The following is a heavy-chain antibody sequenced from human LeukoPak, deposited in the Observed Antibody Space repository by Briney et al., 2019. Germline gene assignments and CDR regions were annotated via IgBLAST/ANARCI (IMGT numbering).Heavy chain of an antibody. CDR1: GFTFSSYG. CDR2: IRYDGSNK. Sequence: PGGSLRLSCAASGFTFSSYGMHWVRQAPGKGLEWVAFIRYDGSNKYYADSVKGRFTISRDNSKNTLYLQMSSLRAEDTAVYYCAKDRYSGYEPGKYYFDYWGQGTLVTVSS. CDR3: AKDRYSGYEPGKYYFDY. D-gene: IGHD5-12*01. V-gene: IGHV3-30*02. J-gene: IGHJ4*02.